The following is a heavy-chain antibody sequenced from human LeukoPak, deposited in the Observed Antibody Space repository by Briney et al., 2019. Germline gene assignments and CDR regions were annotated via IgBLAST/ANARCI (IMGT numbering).Heavy chain of an antibody. J-gene: IGHJ4*02. CDR1: GFTFSSYG. D-gene: IGHD3-10*02. Sequence: PGGSLRLSCAASGFTFSSYGMHWVRQAPGKGLEWVAVIWYDGSNKYYADSVKGRFTISRDNSKNTLYLQMNSLRAEDTAVYYCARAYTLAAGMLDYWGQGTLVTVSS. V-gene: IGHV3-33*01. CDR3: ARAYTLAAGMLDY. CDR2: IWYDGSNK.